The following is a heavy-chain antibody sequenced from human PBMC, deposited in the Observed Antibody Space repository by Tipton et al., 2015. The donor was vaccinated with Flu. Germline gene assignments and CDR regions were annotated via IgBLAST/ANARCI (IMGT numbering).Heavy chain of an antibody. Sequence: TLSLTCTVSGGSISSSSYYWSWIRQPPGKGLGWIGYIYYSGSTNYNPSLKSRVTISVDTSKNQFSLKLSSVTAADTAVYYCARVRSGWSYYFDYWGQGTLVTVSS. V-gene: IGHV4-61*01. D-gene: IGHD6-19*01. J-gene: IGHJ4*02. CDR2: IYYSGST. CDR1: GGSISSSSYY. CDR3: ARVRSGWSYYFDY.